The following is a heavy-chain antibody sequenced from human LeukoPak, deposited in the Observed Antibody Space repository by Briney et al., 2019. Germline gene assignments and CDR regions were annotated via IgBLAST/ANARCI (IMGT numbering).Heavy chain of an antibody. CDR3: AKSLGAFVVVVAATPEFDY. V-gene: IGHV3-23*01. Sequence: GGSLRLSCAASGFTFSSYAMSWVRQAPGKGLEWVSAISGSGGSTYYADSVKGRFTISRDNSKNTLYLQMNSLRAEDTAVYYCAKSLGAFVVVVAATPEFDYWGQGTLVTVSS. CDR2: ISGSGGST. CDR1: GFTFSSYA. D-gene: IGHD2-15*01. J-gene: IGHJ4*02.